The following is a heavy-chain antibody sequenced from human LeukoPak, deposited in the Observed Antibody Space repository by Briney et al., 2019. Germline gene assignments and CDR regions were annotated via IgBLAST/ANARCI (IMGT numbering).Heavy chain of an antibody. CDR2: ISHDGSNK. J-gene: IGHJ6*02. D-gene: IGHD7-27*01. CDR3: AKRRGEDV. Sequence: AGGSLRLSCAASGFSFSSYALHWVRQAPGKGLEWVAVISHDGSNKYYRDSVKGRFTVSSDNSKNTVYLQINSLRAEDTAVYYCAKRRGEDVWGQGTTVTVSS. CDR1: GFSFSSYA. V-gene: IGHV3-30*14.